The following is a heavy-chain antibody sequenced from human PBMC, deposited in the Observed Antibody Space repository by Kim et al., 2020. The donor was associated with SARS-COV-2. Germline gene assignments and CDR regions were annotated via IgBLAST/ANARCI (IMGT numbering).Heavy chain of an antibody. V-gene: IGHV3-30-3*01. CDR2: ISYDGSNK. CDR3: ARDTPPSWGTHDY. Sequence: GGSLRLSCAASGFTFSSYAMHWVRQAPGKGLEWVAVISYDGSNKYYADSVKGRFTISRDNSKNTLYLQMNSLRAEDTAVYYCARDTPPSWGTHDYWGQGTLVTVSS. J-gene: IGHJ4*02. D-gene: IGHD7-27*01. CDR1: GFTFSSYA.